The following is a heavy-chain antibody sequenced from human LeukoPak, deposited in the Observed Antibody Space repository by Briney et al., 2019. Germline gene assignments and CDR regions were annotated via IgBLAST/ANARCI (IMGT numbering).Heavy chain of an antibody. J-gene: IGHJ4*02. CDR2: IYYSGST. D-gene: IGHD4-17*01. CDR3: ARLYGDYGYYFDY. Sequence: SETLSLTCTVSGGSISSGDYYWSWIRQPPGKGLEWIGYIYYSGSTYYNPSLKSRLTISVDTSKNQFSLKLSSVTAADTAVYYCARLYGDYGYYFDYWGQGTLVTVSS. CDR1: GGSISSGDYY. V-gene: IGHV4-30-4*08.